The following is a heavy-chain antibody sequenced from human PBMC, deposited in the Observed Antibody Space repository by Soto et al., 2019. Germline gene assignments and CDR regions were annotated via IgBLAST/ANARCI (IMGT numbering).Heavy chain of an antibody. CDR1: GGTFSSYA. CDR2: IIPIFGTA. J-gene: IGHJ5*02. V-gene: IGHV1-69*01. Sequence: QVQLVQSGAEVKKPGSSVKVSCKASGGTFSSYAISWVRQAPGQGLEWMGGIIPIFGTANYAQKFQGRVTITADESTSTAYMELSSLRSEDTAVYYCARGKTHYYGSVSYGWFDPWGQGTLVTVSS. CDR3: ARGKTHYYGSVSYGWFDP. D-gene: IGHD3-10*01.